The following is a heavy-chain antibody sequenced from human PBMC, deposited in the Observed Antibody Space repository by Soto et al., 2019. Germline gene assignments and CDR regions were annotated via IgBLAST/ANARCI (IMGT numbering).Heavy chain of an antibody. J-gene: IGHJ4*02. Sequence: EVQXVXSGGXLVXPGXXLXXXCAAXXFIMGSSYMSWVRQAPGKGXXXVSVIYGGDSTNYADSVKGRFTXSXXXXXXXXXXXXXXXXXXXTAVYYCARGVGMAMAGPHFYDSWGQGTLVTVSS. CDR1: XFIMGSSY. CDR2: IYGGDST. CDR3: ARGVGMAMAGPHFYDS. V-gene: IGHV3-66*01. D-gene: IGHD6-19*01.